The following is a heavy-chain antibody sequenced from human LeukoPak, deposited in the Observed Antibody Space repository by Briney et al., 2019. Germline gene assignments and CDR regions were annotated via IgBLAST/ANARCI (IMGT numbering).Heavy chain of an antibody. CDR3: ARLTGYGAFDI. J-gene: IGHJ3*02. V-gene: IGHV3-33*01. CDR2: IWYDGSNK. Sequence: GGSLRPSCAASGFTFSSYGMHWVRQAPGKGLEWVAVIWYDGSNKYYADSVKGRFTISRDNSKNTLYLQMNSLRAEDTAVYYCARLTGYGAFDIWGQGTMVTVSS. CDR1: GFTFSSYG. D-gene: IGHD1-20*01.